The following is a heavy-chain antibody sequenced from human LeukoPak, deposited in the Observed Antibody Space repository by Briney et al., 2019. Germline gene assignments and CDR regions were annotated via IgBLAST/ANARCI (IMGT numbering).Heavy chain of an antibody. CDR1: GYTFTRYG. J-gene: IGHJ4*02. CDR3: ARTGYGSGSDDFDF. Sequence: GASVKVSCKTSGYTFTRYGVSWVRQAPGQGVEWMGWISPHNGNRDYAQKFKDRVSMTTDTSTNTVYLELRSLRPDDTAMYYCARTGYGSGSDDFDFWGQGTLVTVSS. V-gene: IGHV1-18*01. CDR2: ISPHNGNR. D-gene: IGHD3-10*01.